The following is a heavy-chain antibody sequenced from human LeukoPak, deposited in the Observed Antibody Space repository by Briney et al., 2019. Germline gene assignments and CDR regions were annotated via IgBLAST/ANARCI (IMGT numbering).Heavy chain of an antibody. CDR2: IYPGDSDT. D-gene: IGHD1-26*01. CDR1: GYRFISYW. Sequence: GGSLKISCKGSGYRFISYWIGWVRRMPGKGLGWMGIIYPGDSDTRYSPSFQGQVTISADKSISTAYLQWSSLKASDTAMYDCARSDGGSLGYWGQGTLVTVSS. V-gene: IGHV5-51*01. J-gene: IGHJ4*02. CDR3: ARSDGGSLGY.